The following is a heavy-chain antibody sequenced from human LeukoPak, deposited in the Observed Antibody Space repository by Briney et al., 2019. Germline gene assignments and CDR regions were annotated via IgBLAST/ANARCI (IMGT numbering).Heavy chain of an antibody. CDR1: GGSISGYY. J-gene: IGHJ5*02. CDR2: IYYSGST. Sequence: SETLSLTCTVSGGSISGYYWSWIRQPPGKGLEWLGHIYYSGSTSYNPSLKSRITISVDPSKNQFSLRLSSVTAAGTAVYYCAREASTYYYDSSGYYPNWFDPWGQGTLVTVSS. V-gene: IGHV4-59*01. D-gene: IGHD3-22*01. CDR3: AREASTYYYDSSGYYPNWFDP.